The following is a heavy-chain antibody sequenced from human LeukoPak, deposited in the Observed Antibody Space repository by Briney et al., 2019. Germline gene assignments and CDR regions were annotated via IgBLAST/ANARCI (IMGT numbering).Heavy chain of an antibody. CDR1: GYTFSNYG. D-gene: IGHD6-19*01. V-gene: IGHV1-18*04. Sequence: ASVKVSCMASGYTFSNYGISWVRQAPGLGLEWMGWTSYNGNTNYAQKFQDRVTMTTDTSTTTAYMELRSLESDDTAVYYCVRHSGSGWQALGYWGQGTLVTVSS. CDR3: VRHSGSGWQALGY. CDR2: TSYNGNT. J-gene: IGHJ4*02.